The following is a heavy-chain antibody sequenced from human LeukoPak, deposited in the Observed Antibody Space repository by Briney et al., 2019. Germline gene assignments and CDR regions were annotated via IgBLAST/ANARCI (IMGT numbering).Heavy chain of an antibody. Sequence: GGSLRLSCAASGFTFSSYGMHWVRQAPGKGLEWVAVISYDGSNKYYADSVKGRFTISRDNSKNTLYLQMNSLRAEDTAVYYCARVSRMGLSLFDYWGQGTLVTVSS. CDR2: ISYDGSNK. CDR3: ARVSRMGLSLFDY. CDR1: GFTFSSYG. D-gene: IGHD1-14*01. J-gene: IGHJ4*02. V-gene: IGHV3-30*03.